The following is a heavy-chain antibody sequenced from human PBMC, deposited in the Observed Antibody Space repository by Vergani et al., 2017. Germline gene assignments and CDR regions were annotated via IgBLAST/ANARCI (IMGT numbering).Heavy chain of an antibody. D-gene: IGHD2-2*01. V-gene: IGHV4-31*03. Sequence: QVQLQQWGGGLLKPSQTLCLTCTVSGGSISSGGYYWSWIRQHPGKGLEWIGYIYYSGSTYYNPSLKSRVTISVDTSKNQFSLRLSSVTAADTAVYYCARDRREXQLLRAPYYYYMDVWGKGTTVTVSS. CDR1: GGSISSGGYY. CDR2: IYYSGST. J-gene: IGHJ6*03. CDR3: ARDRREXQLLRAPYYYYMDV.